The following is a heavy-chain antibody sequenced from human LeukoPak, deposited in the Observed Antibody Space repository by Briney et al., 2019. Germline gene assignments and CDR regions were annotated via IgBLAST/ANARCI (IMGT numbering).Heavy chain of an antibody. V-gene: IGHV1-18*01. Sequence: ASVKVSCKASGYTFTSYGISWVRQAPGQGLEWMGWISAYNGNTNYAQKLQGRVTMTTDTSTGTAYMELRSLRSDDTAVYYCARSKRPAYYYGSGSYYSDYWGQGTLVTVSS. CDR1: GYTFTSYG. CDR2: ISAYNGNT. D-gene: IGHD3-10*01. J-gene: IGHJ4*02. CDR3: ARSKRPAYYYGSGSYYSDY.